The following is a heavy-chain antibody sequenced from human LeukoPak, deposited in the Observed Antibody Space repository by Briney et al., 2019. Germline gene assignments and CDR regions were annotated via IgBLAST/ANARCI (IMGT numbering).Heavy chain of an antibody. D-gene: IGHD3-3*01. CDR1: GASIRSYS. Sequence: PSETLSLTCIVSGASIRSYSWSWIRPPPGKGLEWIGNIDYSGRSNYNPSLKSRVTISVDTSKNQFSLKLSSVTAADTAVYYCARRSPGWMELFFDYWGQGTLVTVSS. V-gene: IGHV4-59*08. CDR3: ARRSPGWMELFFDY. J-gene: IGHJ4*02. CDR2: IDYSGRS.